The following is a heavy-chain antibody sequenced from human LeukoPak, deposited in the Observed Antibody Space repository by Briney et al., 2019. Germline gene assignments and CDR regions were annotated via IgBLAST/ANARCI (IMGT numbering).Heavy chain of an antibody. V-gene: IGHV5-51*01. CDR2: IYPGGSDT. D-gene: IGHD3-10*01. J-gene: IGHJ4*02. CDR1: GYSFTNYW. CDR3: TTTMLRGLIITQFDY. Sequence: GESLKISCKGSGYSFTNYWIGWVRQMPGKGLEWMGIIYPGGSDTRYSPSFQGQVTISAAKSINTAYLQWSSLKASDTAMYYCTTTMLRGLIITQFDYWGQGTLVTVSS.